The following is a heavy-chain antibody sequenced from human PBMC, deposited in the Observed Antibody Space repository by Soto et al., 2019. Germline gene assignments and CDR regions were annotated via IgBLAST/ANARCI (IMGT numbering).Heavy chain of an antibody. CDR3: ARVPDR. Sequence: PSETLSLTCAVYGGSISGHYWNWIRQPPGKGLEWIGEINHSGRTNYNPSLKSRVTISVDTSKNQFSLNLGSVTAADTAVYFCARVPDRWGQGTLVTVS. CDR1: GGSISGHY. J-gene: IGHJ5*02. V-gene: IGHV4-34*01. CDR2: INHSGRT. D-gene: IGHD2-2*01.